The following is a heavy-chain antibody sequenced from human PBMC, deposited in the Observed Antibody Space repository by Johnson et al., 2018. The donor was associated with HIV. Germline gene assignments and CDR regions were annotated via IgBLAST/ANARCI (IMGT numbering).Heavy chain of an antibody. D-gene: IGHD5-24*01. CDR3: AKGGMATIEGEAFDI. CDR2: ISSIGGST. V-gene: IGHV3-23*04. CDR1: GFTFSSFA. Sequence: VQLVESGGGLLQPGGSLRLSCAASGFTFSSFAMSWVRQAPGKGLEWVSGISSIGGSTYYAASVKGRFTISRDNSKNTLYLQMNSLRAEDTAVYYCAKGGMATIEGEAFDIWGQGTMVTVSS. J-gene: IGHJ3*02.